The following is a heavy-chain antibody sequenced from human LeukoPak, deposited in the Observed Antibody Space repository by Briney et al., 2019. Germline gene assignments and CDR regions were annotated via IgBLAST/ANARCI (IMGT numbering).Heavy chain of an antibody. V-gene: IGHV4-59*08. CDR3: ARHVGSFGSSHFDY. D-gene: IGHD6-13*01. CDR2: THYSGSA. Sequence: SETLSLTCTVSGGSISNYYWSWIRQPPGKGLDWIGYTHYSGSANYNPSLKSRVSISIDTSKNQFSLKLSSVTAADTAVYYCARHVGSFGSSHFDYWGQGTLVTVSS. CDR1: GGSISNYY. J-gene: IGHJ4*02.